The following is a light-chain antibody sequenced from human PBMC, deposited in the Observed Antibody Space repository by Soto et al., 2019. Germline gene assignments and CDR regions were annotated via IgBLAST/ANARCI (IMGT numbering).Light chain of an antibody. J-gene: IGLJ2*01. V-gene: IGLV1-51*01. CDR2: DND. CDR1: SSNIEDNY. Sequence: QSVLTQPPSVSAAPGQTVTISCSGGSSNIEDNYVSWYQHLPGTAPKLLIYDNDKRPSGIPDRFSGSKSGTSATLGITGLQTGDEADYYCETWDSSLTAVVFGGGTKLTVL. CDR3: ETWDSSLTAVV.